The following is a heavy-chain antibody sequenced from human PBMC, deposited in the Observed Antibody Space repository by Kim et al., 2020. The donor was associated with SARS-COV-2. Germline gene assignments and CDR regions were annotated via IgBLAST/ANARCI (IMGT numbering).Heavy chain of an antibody. D-gene: IGHD6-19*01. J-gene: IGHJ4*02. CDR1: GFTFGDYA. Sequence: GGSLRLSCTASGFTFGDYAMSWVRQAPGKGLEWVGFIRSKAYGGTTEYAASVKGRFTISRDDSKSIAYLQMNSLKTEDTAVYYCTPGPRYISGWRGPPWVYWGQGTLVTVSS. V-gene: IGHV3-49*04. CDR3: TPGPRYISGWRGPPWVY. CDR2: IRSKAYGGTT.